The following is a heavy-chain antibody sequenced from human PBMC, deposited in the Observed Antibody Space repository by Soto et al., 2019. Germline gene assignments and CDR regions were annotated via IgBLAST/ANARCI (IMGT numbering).Heavy chain of an antibody. D-gene: IGHD5-12*01. Sequence: PSQTLSLTCAISVDSVSSNSAAWNWIRQSPSRGLEWLGRTYYRSKWYNDYAVSVKSRITINPDTSKNQFSLQLNSVTPEDTAVYYCAREGGYEWAYYYGMDVWGQGTTVTVSS. CDR3: AREGGYEWAYYYGMDV. V-gene: IGHV6-1*01. CDR2: TYYRSKWYN. J-gene: IGHJ6*02. CDR1: VDSVSSNSAA.